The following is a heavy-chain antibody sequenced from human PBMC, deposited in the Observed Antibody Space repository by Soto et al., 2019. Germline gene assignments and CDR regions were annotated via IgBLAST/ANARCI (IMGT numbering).Heavy chain of an antibody. CDR3: ARDRQYTMDG. J-gene: IGHJ6*02. CDR2: INGDGSGT. D-gene: IGHD1-1*01. CDR1: GFAFNTYW. Sequence: PGGSLRLSCAASGFAFNTYWIHWVRQPPGKGLVWVARINGDGSGTTYADSVKGRFTISRDNAKNTLYLQMNSLRVEDTAVYYCARDRQYTMDGWGQGTTVTVSS. V-gene: IGHV3-74*01.